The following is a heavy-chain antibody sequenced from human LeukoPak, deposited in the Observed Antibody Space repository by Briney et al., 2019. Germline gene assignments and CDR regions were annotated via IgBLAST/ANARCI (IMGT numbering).Heavy chain of an antibody. V-gene: IGHV3-23*01. CDR3: ATYRQVLLPFES. CDR2: IFPSGGEI. J-gene: IGHJ4*02. Sequence: PGGSLRLSCAASGFTFSRYGIYWVRQPPGKGLEWVSSIFPSGGEIHYADSVRGRFTISRGNSKSTLSLQMHSLRAENTAIYYCATYRQVLLPFESWGQGTLVTVSS. CDR1: GFTFSRYG. D-gene: IGHD2-8*02.